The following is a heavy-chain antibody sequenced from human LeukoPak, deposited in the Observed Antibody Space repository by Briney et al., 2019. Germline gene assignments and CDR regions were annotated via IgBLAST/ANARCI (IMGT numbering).Heavy chain of an antibody. CDR2: IIPIFGTA. D-gene: IGHD3-10*01. Sequence: SVKVSCKASVVTFSSYSISWVRQAPGQVLEWMGGIIPIFGTANYAQKFQGRVTITADESTSTAYMELSSLRSEDTAVYYCARDNSVLGFFDYWGQGTLVTVSS. CDR3: ARDNSVLGFFDY. J-gene: IGHJ4*02. V-gene: IGHV1-69*13. CDR1: VVTFSSYS.